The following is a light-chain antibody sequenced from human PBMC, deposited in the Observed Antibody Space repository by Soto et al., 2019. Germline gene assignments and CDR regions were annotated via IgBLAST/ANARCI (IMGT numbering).Light chain of an antibody. Sequence: IQMTQSPSSLSASVGDRVTITCRASQSISSWLAWYQQKPGKAPKLLIYDASSLESGVPSRFSGSGSGTDFTLTINSLQPQDFATHFCQQSYSSPQTFGQGTTGDIK. CDR1: QSISSW. V-gene: IGKV1-39*01. CDR3: QQSYSSPQT. J-gene: IGKJ1*01. CDR2: DAS.